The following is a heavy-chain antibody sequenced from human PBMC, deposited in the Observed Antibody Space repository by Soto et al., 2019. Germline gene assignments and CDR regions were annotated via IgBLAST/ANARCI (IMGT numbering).Heavy chain of an antibody. CDR3: ARDNIAVAGTSPDY. V-gene: IGHV4-34*01. CDR1: GGSFSGYY. D-gene: IGHD6-19*01. CDR2: INHSGST. Sequence: SETLSLTCAVYGGSFSGYYWSWIRQPPGKGLEWIAEINHSGSTNYNPSLKSRVTISVDTSKNQFSLKLSSVTAADTAVYYCARDNIAVAGTSPDYWGQGTLVTVSS. J-gene: IGHJ4*02.